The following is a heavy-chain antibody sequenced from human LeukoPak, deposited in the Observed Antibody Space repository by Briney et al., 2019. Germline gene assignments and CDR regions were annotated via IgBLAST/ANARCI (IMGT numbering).Heavy chain of an antibody. D-gene: IGHD1/OR15-1a*01. Sequence: SSETLSLTCTVSGGSISSYYWSWIRQPAGKGLEWIGRIYTSGSTNYNPSLKSRVTMSVDTSKNQFSLKLSSVTAADTAVYYCARGTNSEPYYYYYYYMDVWGKGATVTISS. V-gene: IGHV4-4*07. CDR1: GGSISSYY. J-gene: IGHJ6*03. CDR2: IYTSGST. CDR3: ARGTNSEPYYYYYYYMDV.